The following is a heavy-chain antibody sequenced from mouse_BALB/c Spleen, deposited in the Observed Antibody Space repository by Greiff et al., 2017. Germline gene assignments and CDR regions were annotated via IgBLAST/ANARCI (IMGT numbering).Heavy chain of an antibody. CDR3: ARGTMITTSSMDY. Sequence: EVQLQQSGPELVKPGASVKMSCKASGYTFTSYVMHWVKQKPGQGLEWIGYINPYNDGTKYNEKFKGKATLTSDKSSSTAYMELSSLTSEDSAVYYCARGTMITTSSMDYWGQGTSVTVSS. CDR2: INPYNDGT. D-gene: IGHD2-4*01. CDR1: GYTFTSYV. V-gene: IGHV1-14*01. J-gene: IGHJ4*01.